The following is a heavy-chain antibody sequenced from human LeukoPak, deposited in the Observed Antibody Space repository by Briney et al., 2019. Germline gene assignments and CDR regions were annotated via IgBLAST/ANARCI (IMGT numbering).Heavy chain of an antibody. J-gene: IGHJ4*02. V-gene: IGHV3-48*02. CDR1: GFTFSSYS. Sequence: GGSLRLSCAASGFTFSSYSMHWVRQAPGKGLEWVSYISSSSGTIYYADSAKGRFTISRDNAKNSLYLQMNSLRDEDTAVYYCARAAYNAADYWGQGTLVTVSS. CDR2: ISSSSGTI. CDR3: ARAAYNAADY. D-gene: IGHD5-24*01.